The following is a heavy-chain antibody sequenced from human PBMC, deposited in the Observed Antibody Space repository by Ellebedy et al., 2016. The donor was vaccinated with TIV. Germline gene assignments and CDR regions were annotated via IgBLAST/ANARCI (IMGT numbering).Heavy chain of an antibody. CDR2: ISTSGSTM. J-gene: IGHJ4*02. CDR1: GFTFSDYY. CDR3: AREGWFGELGDY. D-gene: IGHD3-10*01. Sequence: GGSLRLSCAASGFTFSDYYMSWIRQAPGKGLEWFSYISTSGSTMYYADSVKGRFTISRDNAKNSLDLQMNSLRAEDTAVYYCAREGWFGELGDYWGQGTLVTVSS. V-gene: IGHV3-11*04.